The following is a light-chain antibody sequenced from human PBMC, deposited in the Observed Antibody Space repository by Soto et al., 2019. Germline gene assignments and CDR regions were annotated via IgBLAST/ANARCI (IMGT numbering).Light chain of an antibody. V-gene: IGKV3-15*01. CDR1: QSVGTN. CDR3: QQYYNWPPT. Sequence: IVMTQSPATLSVSPEERATLSCRASQSVGTNLAWYHQKPGQAPRLLISGASTRATGVPARFTGSGSGTEFTLTISSLQSEDFAVYYCQQYYNWPPTFGRGTKVEIK. J-gene: IGKJ1*01. CDR2: GAS.